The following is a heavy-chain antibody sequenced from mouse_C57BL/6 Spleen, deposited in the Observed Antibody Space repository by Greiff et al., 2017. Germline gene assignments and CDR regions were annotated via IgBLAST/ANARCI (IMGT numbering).Heavy chain of an antibody. CDR1: GYTFTSYW. D-gene: IGHD2-4*01. V-gene: IGHV1-55*01. CDR2: IHPGSGST. Sequence: VQLQQSGAELVKPGASVKMSCKASGYTFTSYWITWVKQRPGQGLEWIGNIHPGSGSTNYNEKFKRKATLTVDTSSSTAYMQLSSLSSDDSAVNYCARSGYDYGWFAYWGQGTLVTVSA. CDR3: ARSGYDYGWFAY. J-gene: IGHJ3*01.